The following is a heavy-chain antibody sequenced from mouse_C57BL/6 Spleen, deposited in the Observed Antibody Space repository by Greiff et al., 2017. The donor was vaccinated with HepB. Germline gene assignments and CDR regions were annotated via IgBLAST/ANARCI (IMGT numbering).Heavy chain of an antibody. Sequence: EVKLMESGGGLVKPGGSLKLSCAASGFTFSDYGMHWVRQAPEKGLEWVAYISSGSSTIYYADTVKGRFTISRDNAKNTLFLQMTSLRSEDTAMYYCARGNYYGSSPWYFDVWGTGTTVTVSS. V-gene: IGHV5-17*01. D-gene: IGHD1-1*01. CDR2: ISSGSSTI. CDR3: ARGNYYGSSPWYFDV. CDR1: GFTFSDYG. J-gene: IGHJ1*03.